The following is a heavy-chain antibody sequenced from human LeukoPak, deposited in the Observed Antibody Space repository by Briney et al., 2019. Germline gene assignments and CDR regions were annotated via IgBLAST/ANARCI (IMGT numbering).Heavy chain of an antibody. V-gene: IGHV4-34*01. CDR1: GESFSDFY. J-gene: IGHJ6*03. Sequence: PSETLSLTCAVYGESFSDFYWNWIRQTPGKGLEWIGEINHSGTTNYNPSLKSRVTISVDKSKNQFSLKLSSVTAADTAVYYCARGFYGGNAGGYYYYYMDVWGKGTTVTVSS. CDR2: INHSGTT. D-gene: IGHD4-23*01. CDR3: ARGFYGGNAGGYYYYYMDV.